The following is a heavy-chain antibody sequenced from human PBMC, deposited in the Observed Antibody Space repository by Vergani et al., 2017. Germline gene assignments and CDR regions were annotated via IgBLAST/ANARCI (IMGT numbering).Heavy chain of an antibody. V-gene: IGHV4-59*11. D-gene: IGHD6-19*01. CDR2: IHYSENT. CDR3: ASDTHSGQRADR. Sequence: QVQLQESGPGLVKSSETLSLTCSVSFDSFRNLYCNWSRQPPGKGLEWIGSIHYSENTNYNPSLKTRVTISVDTSKKQLSLTLTSVTAADTAVYYCASDTHSGQRADRWGQGILVTVTS. CDR1: FDSFRNLY. J-gene: IGHJ5*02.